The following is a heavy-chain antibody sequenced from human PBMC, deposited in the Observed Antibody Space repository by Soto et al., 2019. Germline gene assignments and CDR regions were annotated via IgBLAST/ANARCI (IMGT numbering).Heavy chain of an antibody. CDR3: ARGPSRGSGNYYYYGMDV. CDR2: INHSGST. CDR1: GGSFSGYY. V-gene: IGHV4-34*01. Sequence: SETLSLTCAVYGGSFSGYYWSWIRQPPGKGLEWIGEINHSGSTNYNPSLKSRVTISVDTSKNQFSLKLSSVTAADTAVYYCARGPSRGSGNYYYYGMDVWGQGTTVTVSS. D-gene: IGHD6-25*01. J-gene: IGHJ6*02.